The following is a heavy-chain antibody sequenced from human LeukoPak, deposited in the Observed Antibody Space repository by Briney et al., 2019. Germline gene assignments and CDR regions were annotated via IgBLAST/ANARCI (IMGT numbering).Heavy chain of an antibody. CDR3: AKSGSGWYYFDY. CDR1: GFTFSSYA. CDR2: ISGSGGST. V-gene: IGHV3-23*01. J-gene: IGHJ4*02. D-gene: IGHD6-19*01. Sequence: GGSLRLSCAAPGFTFSSYAMSWVRQAPGKGLEWVSAISGSGGSTYYADSVKGRFTISRDNSKNTLYLQMNSLRAEDTAVYYCAKSGSGWYYFDYWGQGTLVTVSS.